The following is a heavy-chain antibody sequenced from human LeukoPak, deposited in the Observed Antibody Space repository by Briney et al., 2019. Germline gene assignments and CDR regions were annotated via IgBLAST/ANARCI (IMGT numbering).Heavy chain of an antibody. J-gene: IGHJ4*02. Sequence: GGSLRLSCSASGFAFRNNAMHWLRQAPGKGLEYVSGISSNGGSTVYPDSVKGRFTISRDNSKNTLYLQMSSLRAEDTAVYYCVSTYYFDSSGYYPFDYWGQGTQVAVSS. CDR2: ISSNGGST. CDR1: GFAFRNNA. CDR3: VSTYYFDSSGYYPFDY. V-gene: IGHV3-64D*09. D-gene: IGHD3-22*01.